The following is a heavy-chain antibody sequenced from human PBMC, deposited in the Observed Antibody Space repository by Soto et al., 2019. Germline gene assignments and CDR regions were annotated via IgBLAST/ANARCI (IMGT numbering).Heavy chain of an antibody. J-gene: IGHJ4*02. D-gene: IGHD4-17*01. CDR3: ARAPSYGGNSEEFDY. Sequence: QVQLQESGPGLVKPSQTLSLTCSVSGGSVSSGDYYWSWIRQHPGKGLEWIGYIYYSGSTYYNPSLKSRVTISVDTSKNQFSLKLASVTAADTAVYYCARAPSYGGNSEEFDYWGQGTLVTVSS. V-gene: IGHV4-31*03. CDR1: GGSVSSGDYY. CDR2: IYYSGST.